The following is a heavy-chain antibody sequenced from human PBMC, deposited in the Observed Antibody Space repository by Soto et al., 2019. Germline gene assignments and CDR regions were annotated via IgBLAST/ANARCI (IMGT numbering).Heavy chain of an antibody. D-gene: IGHD5-12*01. J-gene: IGHJ5*02. CDR1: GYTFFTYD. CDR3: ARHHGPTTSENWFDP. CDR2: ISTYSGDT. V-gene: IGHV1-18*01. Sequence: QVHLVQSGVEVKTPGASVKVSCQASGYTFFTYDISWVRQAPGQGLEWMGWISTYSGDTKYAQKFQGRVTMTTDTSTTTAYLELRSLRSVDTAVYYCARHHGPTTSENWFDPWCQGTLVTVSS.